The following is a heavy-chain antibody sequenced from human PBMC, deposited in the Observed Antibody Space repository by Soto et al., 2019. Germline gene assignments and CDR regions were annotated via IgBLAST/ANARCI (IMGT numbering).Heavy chain of an antibody. V-gene: IGHV3-21*01. CDR1: GFTFSRYA. CDR3: ARGLEMDIRYSFYI. J-gene: IGHJ3*02. CDR2: ISSGSTYI. Sequence: EVQLVESGGGLVKPGGSLRLSCAASGFTFSRYAMNWVRRAPGKGLEWVSSISSGSTYIYYGDSVKGRFTCSRNNAQNSLYLQMDGLRAEDTAVYYCARGLEMDIRYSFYIWGQGVMVTVSS. D-gene: IGHD3-16*02.